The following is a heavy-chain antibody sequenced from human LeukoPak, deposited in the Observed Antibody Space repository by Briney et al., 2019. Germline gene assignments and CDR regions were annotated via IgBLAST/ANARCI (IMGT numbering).Heavy chain of an antibody. J-gene: IGHJ4*02. CDR2: INPSGGST. Sequence: ASVKVSCKASGYTFTNYYMHWARQAPGQGLEWMGIINPSGGSTSYAQEFQGRVTMTRDTSTSTVYMELSGLRSEDTAVYYCARALVGAKSGGDWGQGTLVTVSS. CDR1: GYTFTNYY. D-gene: IGHD1-26*01. CDR3: ARALVGAKSGGD. V-gene: IGHV1-46*01.